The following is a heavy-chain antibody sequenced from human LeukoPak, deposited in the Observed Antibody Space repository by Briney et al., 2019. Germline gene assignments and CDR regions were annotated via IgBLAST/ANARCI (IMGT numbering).Heavy chain of an antibody. CDR2: IYPGDSDT. CDR3: ARHTRCSSTSCPPRYYYGMDV. Sequence: GESLKISCKGSGYSFTGYWIGWVRQMPGKGLEWMGIIYPGDSDTRYSPSFQGQVTISADKSISTAYLQWSSLKASDTAMYYCARHTRCSSTSCPPRYYYGMDVWGQGTTVTVSS. J-gene: IGHJ6*02. D-gene: IGHD2-2*01. CDR1: GYSFTGYW. V-gene: IGHV5-51*01.